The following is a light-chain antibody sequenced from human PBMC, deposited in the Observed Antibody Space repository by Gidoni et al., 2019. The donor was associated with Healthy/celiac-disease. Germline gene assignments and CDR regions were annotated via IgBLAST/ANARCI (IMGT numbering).Light chain of an antibody. CDR1: ALPKKH. Sequence: SYEMTQPPSVSVSPGQTARITCSGDALPKKHPYWYQQKSGQDHVLVIYEDSKRPYGIPERFSGSSSGTMATLTISVAQVEDEADYYWYSTDSSGNHRGVFGGGTKLTVL. CDR3: YSTDSSGNHRGV. CDR2: EDS. V-gene: IGLV3-10*01. J-gene: IGLJ2*01.